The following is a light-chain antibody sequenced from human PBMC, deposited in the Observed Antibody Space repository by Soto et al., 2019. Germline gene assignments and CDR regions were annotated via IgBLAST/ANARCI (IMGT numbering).Light chain of an antibody. CDR3: QTWASGIRL. Sequence: QLVLTQSPPASASLGASVKLTCTLSSDHSSYAIAWHQQQPEMGPRYLMRVNSDGSHNKADGIPDRFSASSSGSERYLTISSLQSEDEADYFCQTWASGIRLFGGGTKVTVL. CDR1: SDHSSYA. J-gene: IGLJ3*02. V-gene: IGLV4-69*01. CDR2: VNSDGSH.